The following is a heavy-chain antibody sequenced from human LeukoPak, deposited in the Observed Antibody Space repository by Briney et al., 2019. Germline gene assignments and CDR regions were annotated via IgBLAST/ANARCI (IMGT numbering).Heavy chain of an antibody. D-gene: IGHD6-19*01. CDR1: GDSVSSNSAA. J-gene: IGHJ6*02. CDR2: TYYRSKWYN. Sequence: SQTLSLTCAISGDSVSSNSAAWNWITQSPSRGLEWLGRTYYRSKWYNDYAVSVKSRITIDPDPSKNQFSLQLNSVTPEYTAVYYCARSHSSGWYGYYYYGMDVWGQGTTVTVSS. V-gene: IGHV6-1*01. CDR3: ARSHSSGWYGYYYYGMDV.